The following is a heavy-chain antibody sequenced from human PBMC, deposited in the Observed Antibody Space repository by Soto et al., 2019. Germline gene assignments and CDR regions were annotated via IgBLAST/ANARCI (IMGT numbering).Heavy chain of an antibody. CDR3: AAVLYDILTGYPYSDAFDI. D-gene: IGHD3-9*01. V-gene: IGHV1-58*02. CDR1: GFTFTSSA. CDR2: IVVGSGNT. J-gene: IGHJ3*02. Sequence: SVKVSCKASGFTFTSSAMQWVRQARGQRLEWIGWIVVGSGNTNYAQKFQERVTITRDMSTSTAYMELSSLRSEDTAAYYCAAVLYDILTGYPYSDAFDIWGQGTMVTVSS.